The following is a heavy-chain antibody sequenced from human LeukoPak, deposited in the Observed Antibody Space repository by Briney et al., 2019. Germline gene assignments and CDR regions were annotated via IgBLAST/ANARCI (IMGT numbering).Heavy chain of an antibody. V-gene: IGHV3-11*04. Sequence: GGSLRLSCVGSGFTFSDYFMSWIRQVPGKEPEWLSYINSKGDNVLYRDSVKGRFTISRDNAKNSLYLQMNSLRAEDTAVYYCARAIAAAGLFDYWGQGTLVTVSS. J-gene: IGHJ4*02. CDR3: ARAIAAAGLFDY. CDR2: INSKGDNV. CDR1: GFTFSDYF. D-gene: IGHD6-13*01.